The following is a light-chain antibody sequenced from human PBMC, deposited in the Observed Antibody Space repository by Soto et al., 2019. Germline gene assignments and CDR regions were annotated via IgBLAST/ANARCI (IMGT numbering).Light chain of an antibody. CDR2: GAS. Sequence: EIVLTQSPGTLSLSPGERATLSCRASQSVSSSYLAWYQQKPGQAPRLLIYGASSRATGIPDRFSGGGSGTDFTLTISRLEPEEFAVYYWHQYGSSPFTFGPGTKVDIK. V-gene: IGKV3-20*01. J-gene: IGKJ3*01. CDR3: HQYGSSPFT. CDR1: QSVSSSY.